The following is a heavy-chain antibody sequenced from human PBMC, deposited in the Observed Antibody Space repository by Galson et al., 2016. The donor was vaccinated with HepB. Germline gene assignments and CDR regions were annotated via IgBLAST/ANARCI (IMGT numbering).Heavy chain of an antibody. Sequence: SVKVPCKASGYPFMSYAITWVRQSRGKGLEWVGWIAAYNGDTEYAQKLRDRVTLTTDTSTNTAHMEWRSLTSDDTAVYYCAKGTTGFHSSFGVVTYGMDVWGQVAPVTVSS. D-gene: IGHD3-3*01. CDR1: GYPFMSYA. CDR3: AKGTTGFHSSFGVVTYGMDV. CDR2: IAAYNGDT. V-gene: IGHV1-18*04. J-gene: IGHJ6*02.